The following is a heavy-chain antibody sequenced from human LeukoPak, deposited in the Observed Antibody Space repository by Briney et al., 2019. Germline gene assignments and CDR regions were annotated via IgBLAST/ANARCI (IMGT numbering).Heavy chain of an antibody. CDR1: GGSISSSSYY. Sequence: SETLSLTCTVSGGSISSSSYYWGWIRQPPGKGLEWIGRIYYSGSTYYNPSLKSRVTISVDTSKNQFSLKLSSVTAADTAVYYCARHGSYYDSSGLDYFDYWGQGTLVTVS. V-gene: IGHV4-39*01. CDR2: IYYSGST. J-gene: IGHJ4*02. D-gene: IGHD3-22*01. CDR3: ARHGSYYDSSGLDYFDY.